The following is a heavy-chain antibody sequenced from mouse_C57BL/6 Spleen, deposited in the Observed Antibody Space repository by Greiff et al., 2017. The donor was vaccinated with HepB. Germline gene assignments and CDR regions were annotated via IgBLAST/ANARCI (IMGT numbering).Heavy chain of an antibody. Sequence: EVQLQQSGPELVKPGASVKIPCKASGYTFTDYNMDWVKQSHGKSLEWIGDINPNNGGTIYNQKFKGKATLTVDKSSSTAYMELRSLTSEDTAVYYCARRKFGYSSFAYWGQGTLVTVSA. CDR2: INPNNGGT. D-gene: IGHD2-3*01. CDR3: ARRKFGYSSFAY. CDR1: GYTFTDYN. V-gene: IGHV1-18*01. J-gene: IGHJ3*01.